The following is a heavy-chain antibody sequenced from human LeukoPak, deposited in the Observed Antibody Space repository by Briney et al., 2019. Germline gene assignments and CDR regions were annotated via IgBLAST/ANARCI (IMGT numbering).Heavy chain of an antibody. CDR2: ISGSGDNT. V-gene: IGHV3-23*01. J-gene: IGHJ3*02. CDR1: GFTFSSYA. CDR3: ARTGYYYDSSGAPSDAFDI. D-gene: IGHD3-22*01. Sequence: GGSLRLSCAASGFTFSSYAMSWVRQVPGKGLEWVSVISGSGDNTYYADSVKGRFTISRDNAKNPLYLQMNSLRAEDTAVYYCARTGYYYDSSGAPSDAFDIWGQGTMVTVSS.